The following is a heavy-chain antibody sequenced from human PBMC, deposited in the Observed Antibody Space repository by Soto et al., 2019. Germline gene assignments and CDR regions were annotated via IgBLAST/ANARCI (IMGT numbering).Heavy chain of an antibody. D-gene: IGHD4-17*01. CDR2: ISSNGGST. CDR3: VKATVTTLHYYYYYGMDV. Sequence: GGSLRLSCSAPGFTFSSYAMHWVRQAPGKGLEYVSAISSNGGSTYYADSVKGRFTISRDNSKNTLYLQMSSLRAEDTAVYYCVKATVTTLHYYYYYGMDVWGQGTTVTVSS. CDR1: GFTFSSYA. V-gene: IGHV3-64D*06. J-gene: IGHJ6*02.